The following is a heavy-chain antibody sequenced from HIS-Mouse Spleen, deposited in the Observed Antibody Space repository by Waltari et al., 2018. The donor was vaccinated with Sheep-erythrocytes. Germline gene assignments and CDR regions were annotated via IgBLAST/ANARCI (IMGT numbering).Heavy chain of an antibody. D-gene: IGHD4-4*01. Sequence: QVQLVESGGGVVQPGRSLRLSCAASGFTFSSYCMHLARQAPGKGLGWVTVIACGGSEKDYADSVKGRLTISRDNSRNTLYLQMNSLRAEDTAVYYCAKREGYSNYYFDYWGQGTLVTVSS. V-gene: IGHV3-30*18. CDR1: GFTFSSYC. J-gene: IGHJ4*02. CDR2: IACGGSEK. CDR3: AKREGYSNYYFDY.